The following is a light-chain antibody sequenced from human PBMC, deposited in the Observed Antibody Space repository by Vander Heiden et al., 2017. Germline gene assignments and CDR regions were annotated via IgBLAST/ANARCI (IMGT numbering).Light chain of an antibody. J-gene: IGKJ4*01. CDR2: AAT. Sequence: EIQLTQSPSSLSASIGDRVSISCRTSTTIRDYVNWFQQKAAKTPKLLIYAATRLQSGVPSRFSGSGSGTDFTLTISSLQPEDIAVYYCQQSYSTPLTFGGGTRVEI. V-gene: IGKV1-39*01. CDR3: QQSYSTPLT. CDR1: TTIRDY.